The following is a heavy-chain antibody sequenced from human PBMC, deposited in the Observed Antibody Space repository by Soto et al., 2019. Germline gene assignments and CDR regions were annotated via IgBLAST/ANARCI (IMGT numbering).Heavy chain of an antibody. Sequence: GGSLRLSCAASAFTFSGYAMSWVRQAPGKGLEWVSAISGSGGSTYYADSVKGRFTISRDNSKNTLYLQMNSLRAEDTAVYYCAKDLSPCVPADTNYYAMDVWGQGTTVTVSS. V-gene: IGHV3-23*01. CDR1: AFTFSGYA. J-gene: IGHJ6*02. CDR3: AKDLSPCVPADTNYYAMDV. D-gene: IGHD2-2*01. CDR2: ISGSGGST.